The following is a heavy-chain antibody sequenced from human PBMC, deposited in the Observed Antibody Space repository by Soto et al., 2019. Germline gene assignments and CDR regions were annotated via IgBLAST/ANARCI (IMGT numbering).Heavy chain of an antibody. J-gene: IGHJ5*01. Sequence: QVHLVESGGGVVQPGTSLRLSCVVSGFTLSNTGVHWVRQAPGKGLEWVAMISHDGFSQHYVDSVRGRFTISRDNFKNTLYLQMDSLRPEDTSVYYCAKDWGSSGWFNWFDSWGQGTLVIVSS. CDR2: ISHDGFSQ. CDR3: AKDWGSSGWFNWFDS. D-gene: IGHD6-13*01. V-gene: IGHV3-30*18. CDR1: GFTLSNTG.